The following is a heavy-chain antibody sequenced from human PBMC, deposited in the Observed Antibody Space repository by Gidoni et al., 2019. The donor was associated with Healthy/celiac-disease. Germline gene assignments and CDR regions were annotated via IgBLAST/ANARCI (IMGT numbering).Heavy chain of an antibody. D-gene: IGHD1-26*01. CDR1: GFTFCRYA. CDR3: AKDRDYKVGVYFDY. V-gene: IGHV3-23*01. Sequence: EVQLLESGGGLVQPGGSLRLSGAASGFTFCRYAMSWVRQAPGKALEWVSAISGSGGSTYYADSVKGRFTISRDNSKNTLYLQMNSLRAEDTAVYYCAKDRDYKVGVYFDYWGQGTLVTVSS. J-gene: IGHJ4*02. CDR2: ISGSGGST.